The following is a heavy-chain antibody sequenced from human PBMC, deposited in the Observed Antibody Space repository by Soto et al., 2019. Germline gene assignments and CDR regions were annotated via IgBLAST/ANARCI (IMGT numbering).Heavy chain of an antibody. CDR1: GYTFTSYA. Sequence: ASVKVSCKASGYTFTSYAMHWVRQAPGQRLQWMGWTNAGNGNTYYSQMFQGRVTITRDTSAGTAYMELSSLRSEDTAVYYCARVTYGDYFDYWGQGTLVTVSS. CDR2: TNAGNGNT. J-gene: IGHJ4*02. D-gene: IGHD4-17*01. V-gene: IGHV1-3*01. CDR3: ARVTYGDYFDY.